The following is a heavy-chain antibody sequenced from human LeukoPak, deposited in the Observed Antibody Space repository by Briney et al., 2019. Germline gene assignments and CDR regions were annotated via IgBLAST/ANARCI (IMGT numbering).Heavy chain of an antibody. D-gene: IGHD3-3*01. V-gene: IGHV3-43*02. CDR3: ARDRSGYANDAFDF. CDR1: GFTFDDYA. CDR2: ISGDGGST. J-gene: IGHJ3*01. Sequence: LTGGSLRLSCAASGFTFDDYAMHWVRQPPGKSLEWVSLISGDGGSTYYADSVKGRFTVSRDNSKNTMFLQMNSLRAEDTAVYHCARDRSGYANDAFDFWGQGTMVAVSS.